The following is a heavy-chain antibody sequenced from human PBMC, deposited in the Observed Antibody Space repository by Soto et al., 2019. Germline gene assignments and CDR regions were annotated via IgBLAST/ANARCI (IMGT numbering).Heavy chain of an antibody. CDR3: AKGERYCSGGTCFTLIDY. J-gene: IGHJ4*02. Sequence: LRLSCAASGFTFDDYAMHWVRQAPGKGLEWVSGISWNSDNVGYADSVKGRFTISRDNAKNSLYLQMNSLRAEDTALYYCAKGERYCSGGTCFTLIDYWGQGTLVTVSS. CDR1: GFTFDDYA. V-gene: IGHV3-9*01. CDR2: ISWNSDNV. D-gene: IGHD2-15*01.